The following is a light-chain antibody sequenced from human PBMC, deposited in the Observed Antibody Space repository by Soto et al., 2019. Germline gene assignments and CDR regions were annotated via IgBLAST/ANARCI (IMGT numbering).Light chain of an antibody. CDR2: DAS. CDR3: QQRSNPGKFT. CDR1: QSVSSY. Sequence: EIVLTQSPATLSLSPGERATLSCRASQSVSSYLAWYQQKPGQAPRLLIYDASNRATGIPARFSGSGSGTDFTLTISSLEPEDFAVYYCQQRSNPGKFTFGPGTKVDIK. V-gene: IGKV3-11*01. J-gene: IGKJ3*01.